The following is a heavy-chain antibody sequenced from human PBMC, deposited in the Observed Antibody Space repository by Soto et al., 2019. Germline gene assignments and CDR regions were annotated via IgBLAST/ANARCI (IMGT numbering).Heavy chain of an antibody. J-gene: IGHJ4*02. CDR2: MNPNSGNT. CDR3: ATPIGSSSWYYFDY. D-gene: IGHD6-13*01. Sequence: ASVKVSCKASGYTFTSYDINWVRQATGQGLEWMGWMNPNSGNTGYAQKFQGRVTMTRNTSISTAYMELSSLRSEDTAVYYCATPIGSSSWYYFDYWGQGTLVTAPQ. CDR1: GYTFTSYD. V-gene: IGHV1-8*01.